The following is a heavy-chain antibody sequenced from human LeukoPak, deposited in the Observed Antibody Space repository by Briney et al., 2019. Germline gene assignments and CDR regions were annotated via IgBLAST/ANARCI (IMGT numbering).Heavy chain of an antibody. CDR2: ISHDGSIK. J-gene: IGHJ4*02. V-gene: IGHV3-30*18. CDR1: GFTFSIFG. Sequence: GGSLRLSCAASGFTFSIFGLHWVRQAPGKGLEWVAFISHDGSIKYYADSVKGRLAISRDTSKNTLYLRMNSLRAEDTAVYYCAKDRWESSGSGSSLDYWGQGTLVTVSS. CDR3: AKDRWESSGSGSSLDY. D-gene: IGHD3-10*01.